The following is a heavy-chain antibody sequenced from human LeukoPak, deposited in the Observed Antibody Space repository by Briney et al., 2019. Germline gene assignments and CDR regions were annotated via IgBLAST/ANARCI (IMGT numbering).Heavy chain of an antibody. CDR1: GGSFSGYY. CDR2: INHSGST. D-gene: IGHD3/OR15-3a*01. CDR3: ARVFGLYQEAMDV. J-gene: IGHJ6*02. V-gene: IGHV4-34*01. Sequence: SKTLSLTCAVYGGSFSGYYWSWIRQPPGKGLEWIGEINHSGSTNYNPPLKSRVTISVDTSKNQFSLKLSSVTAADTALYFCARVFGLYQEAMDVWGPGTTVTVSS.